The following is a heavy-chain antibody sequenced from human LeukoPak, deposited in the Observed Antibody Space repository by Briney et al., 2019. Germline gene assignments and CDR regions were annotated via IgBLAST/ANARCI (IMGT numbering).Heavy chain of an antibody. J-gene: IGHJ5*02. CDR2: IYTSGST. CDR1: GGSISNYY. D-gene: IGHD1-7*01. Sequence: SETLSLTCTVSGGSISNYYWSWIRQPAGKGLEWIGRIYTSGSTNYNPSLKSRVTISVDTSKNQFSLKLSSVTAADTAVYYCARESTYWNYIMWFDPWGQGTLVTVSS. V-gene: IGHV4-4*07. CDR3: ARESTYWNYIMWFDP.